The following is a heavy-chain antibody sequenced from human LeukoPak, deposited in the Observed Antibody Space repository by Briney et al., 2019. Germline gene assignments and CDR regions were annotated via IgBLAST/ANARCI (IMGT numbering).Heavy chain of an antibody. Sequence: TGGSLRLSCAASGFTFSNYAMSWVRQAPGKGLEWVSGIRGSGGSTYYADSVKGRFTISRDNAKNSLYLQMNSLRAEDTAVYYCARDGQYCSSTSCYLFKVRGAFDIWGQGTMVTVSS. V-gene: IGHV3-23*01. D-gene: IGHD2-2*01. CDR1: GFTFSNYA. CDR3: ARDGQYCSSTSCYLFKVRGAFDI. J-gene: IGHJ3*02. CDR2: IRGSGGST.